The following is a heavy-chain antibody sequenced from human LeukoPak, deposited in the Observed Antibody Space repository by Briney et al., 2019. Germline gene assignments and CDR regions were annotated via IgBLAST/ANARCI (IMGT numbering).Heavy chain of an antibody. CDR1: GFTFSSYG. D-gene: IGHD5-12*01. CDR3: AKKGVRGYSGYDSYYFDY. V-gene: IGHV3-30*18. CDR2: ISYDGSNK. Sequence: GGSLRLSCAASGFTFSSYGMHWVRQAPGKGLEWVAVISYDGSNKYYADSVKGRFTISRDNSKNTLYLQVNSLRAEDTAVYYCAKKGVRGYSGYDSYYFDYWGQGTLVTVSS. J-gene: IGHJ4*02.